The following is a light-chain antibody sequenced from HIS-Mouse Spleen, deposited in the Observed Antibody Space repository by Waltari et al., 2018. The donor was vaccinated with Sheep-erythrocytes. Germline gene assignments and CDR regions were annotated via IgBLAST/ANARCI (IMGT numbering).Light chain of an antibody. CDR2: WAT. J-gene: IGKJ4*01. CDR1: QSDLYSSNNKNY. V-gene: IGKV4-1*01. CDR3: QQYYSTPLT. Sequence: DIVMTQSSDSLAVSLGERATINCKSSQSDLYSSNNKNYLAWYQQKPGQPLKLLIYWATTRQAGVPDRFSGGGSGTDFTLTISCLQAEDVAVYYCQQYYSTPLTFGGGTKVEIK.